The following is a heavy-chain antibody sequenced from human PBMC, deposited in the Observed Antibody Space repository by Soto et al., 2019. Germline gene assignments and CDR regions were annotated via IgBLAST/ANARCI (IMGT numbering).Heavy chain of an antibody. CDR2: IYYSGST. Sequence: SETLSLTCTVSGGSISSYYWSWIRQPPGKGLEWIGYIYYSGSTNYNPSLKSRVTISVDTSKNQFSLKLSSVTAADTAVYYCARAIYYDFWSGYYPEYYYYGMDVWGQGTTVTVSS. CDR3: ARAIYYDFWSGYYPEYYYYGMDV. V-gene: IGHV4-59*01. CDR1: GGSISSYY. J-gene: IGHJ6*02. D-gene: IGHD3-3*01.